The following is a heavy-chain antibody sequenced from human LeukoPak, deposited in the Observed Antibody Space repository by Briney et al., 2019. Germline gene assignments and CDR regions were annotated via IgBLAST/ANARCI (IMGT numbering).Heavy chain of an antibody. Sequence: KTSETLSLTCTVSGGSISSHYWSWIRQPPGKGLEWIAYIYYSGSTNYNPSLQSRVTISVDTSKNQLSLKASSVTAADMAVYYCARHMSSGTYPMDVWGQGTTVTVSS. CDR2: IYYSGST. J-gene: IGHJ6*02. CDR3: ARHMSSGTYPMDV. CDR1: GGSISSHY. D-gene: IGHD1-26*01. V-gene: IGHV4-59*08.